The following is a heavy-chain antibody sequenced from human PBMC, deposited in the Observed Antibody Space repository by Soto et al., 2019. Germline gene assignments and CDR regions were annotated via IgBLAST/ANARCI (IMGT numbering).Heavy chain of an antibody. CDR3: ARPRINRNWFDP. Sequence: QVQLVQSGAEVKKPGASVKVSCKASGYTFTSYDINRVRQATGQGLEWMGWMNPNSGNTGYAQKFQGRVTMTRNTSISTAYMELSSLRSEDTAVYYCARPRINRNWFDPWGQGTLVTVSS. CDR2: MNPNSGNT. V-gene: IGHV1-8*01. D-gene: IGHD2-15*01. CDR1: GYTFTSYD. J-gene: IGHJ5*02.